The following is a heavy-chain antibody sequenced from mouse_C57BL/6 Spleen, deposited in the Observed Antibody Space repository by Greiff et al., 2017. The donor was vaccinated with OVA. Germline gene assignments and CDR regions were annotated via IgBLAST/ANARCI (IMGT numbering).Heavy chain of an antibody. CDR3: ARDGDGFYAMDY. CDR2: INYDGSST. V-gene: IGHV5-16*01. J-gene: IGHJ4*01. D-gene: IGHD2-3*01. CDR1: GFTFSDYY. Sequence: EVKLVESEGGLVQPGSSMKLSCTASGFTFSDYYMAWVRQVPEKGLEWVANINYDGSSTYYLDSLKSRFIISRDNAKNILYLQMSSLKSEDTATYYCARDGDGFYAMDYWGQGTSVTVSS.